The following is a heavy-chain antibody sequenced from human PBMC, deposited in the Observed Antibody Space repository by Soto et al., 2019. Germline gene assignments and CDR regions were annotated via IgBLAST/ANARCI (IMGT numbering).Heavy chain of an antibody. CDR3: GRALLGSGEGMDV. Sequence: PSETLSLTCTVSGGSISSYYWSWIRQPPGKGLEWIGYIYYSGSTNYNPSLKSRVTISVDTSKNQFSLKLSSVTAADTAVYYCGRALLGSGEGMDVWGQGTTVTVSS. V-gene: IGHV4-59*01. CDR1: GGSISSYY. J-gene: IGHJ6*02. D-gene: IGHD3-10*01. CDR2: IYYSGST.